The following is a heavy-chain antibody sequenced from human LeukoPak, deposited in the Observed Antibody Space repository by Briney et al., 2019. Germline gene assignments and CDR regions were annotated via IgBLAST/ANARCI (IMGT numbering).Heavy chain of an antibody. D-gene: IGHD6-19*01. Sequence: SETLSLTCTVSGGSISSYYWSWIRQPPGKGLEWIGYIYYSGSTNYNPSLKSRVTISVDTSKNQFSLKLSSVTAADTAVYYCARFGVRGWPRGAFDIWGQGTMVTVSS. CDR3: ARFGVRGWPRGAFDI. CDR1: GGSISSYY. V-gene: IGHV4-59*01. J-gene: IGHJ3*02. CDR2: IYYSGST.